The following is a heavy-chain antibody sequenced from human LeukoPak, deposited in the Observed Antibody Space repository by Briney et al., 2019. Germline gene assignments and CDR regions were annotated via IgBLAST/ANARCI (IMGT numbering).Heavy chain of an antibody. J-gene: IGHJ4*02. D-gene: IGHD2-21*02. CDR2: ISGSGGST. CDR3: AKFDGGSLLSPYFDY. V-gene: IGHV3-23*01. Sequence: GGSLRLSCAASGFTFSSYAMSWVRQAPGKGLEWVSAISGSGGSTYYADSVKGRFTISRDNSKNTLYLQMNSLRAEDTAVYYCAKFDGGSLLSPYFDYWGQGTLVTVSS. CDR1: GFTFSSYA.